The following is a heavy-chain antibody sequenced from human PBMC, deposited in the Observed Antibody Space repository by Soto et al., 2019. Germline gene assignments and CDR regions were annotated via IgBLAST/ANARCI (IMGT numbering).Heavy chain of an antibody. Sequence: EVWLLESGGGLVQPGGSVRLSCAASGYAMSWVRQAPGKGLEWVSTISGSADNTYYADSVKGRFTISRDNSKNTLYLQRNSLRAEDTAVYYCAKGGRGGDWTFDYWGQGPLVTVSS. CDR3: AKGGRGGDWTFDY. J-gene: IGHJ4*02. CDR1: GYA. V-gene: IGHV3-23*01. D-gene: IGHD2-21*02. CDR2: ISGSADNT.